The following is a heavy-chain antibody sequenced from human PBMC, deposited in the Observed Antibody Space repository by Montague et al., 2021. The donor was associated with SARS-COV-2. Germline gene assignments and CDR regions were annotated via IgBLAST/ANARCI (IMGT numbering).Heavy chain of an antibody. V-gene: IGHV4-34*01. Sequence: SETLSLTRAVYGGSFSGYYWSWIRQPPGKGLEWIGEINHSGSTNYNPSLKSRVTISVDTSKNQFSLKLSSVTAADTAVYYCAREVGRGYSGYEGEYWGQGTLVTVSS. CDR3: AREVGRGYSGYEGEY. CDR1: GGSFSGYY. D-gene: IGHD5-12*01. J-gene: IGHJ4*02. CDR2: INHSGST.